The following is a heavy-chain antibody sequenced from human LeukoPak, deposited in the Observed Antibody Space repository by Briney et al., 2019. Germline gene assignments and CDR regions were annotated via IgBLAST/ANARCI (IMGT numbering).Heavy chain of an antibody. J-gene: IGHJ6*03. CDR2: IYTSGST. Sequence: SQTLSLTCTVSGGSISSGSYYWRWIRQPAGKGLEWIGRIYTSGSTNYNPSLKSRVTISVDTSKNQFSLKLSSVTAADTAVYYCVGAHSYYYYMDVWGKGTTVTVSS. V-gene: IGHV4-61*02. D-gene: IGHD1-26*01. CDR1: GGSISSGSYY. CDR3: VGAHSYYYYMDV.